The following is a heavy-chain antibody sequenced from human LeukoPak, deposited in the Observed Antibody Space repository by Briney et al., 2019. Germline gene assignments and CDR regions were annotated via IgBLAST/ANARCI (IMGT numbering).Heavy chain of an antibody. CDR3: AKEGYSSSWYYFDY. J-gene: IGHJ4*02. Sequence: GGSLRLSCAASGFTFTSYAMTWVRQAPGKGLEWVSAISGSGGSTYYADSVKGRFTISRDNSKNTLYLQMNSLRAEDTALYYCAKEGYSSSWYYFDYWGQGTLVTVSS. D-gene: IGHD6-13*01. CDR2: ISGSGGST. V-gene: IGHV3-23*01. CDR1: GFTFTSYA.